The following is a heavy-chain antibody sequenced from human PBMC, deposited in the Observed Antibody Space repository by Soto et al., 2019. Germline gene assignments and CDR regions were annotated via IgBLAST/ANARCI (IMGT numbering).Heavy chain of an antibody. CDR1: GFTFTSST. Sequence: SVKVYCKASGFTFTSSTVQWVRQARGQRLEWVGWIVVGSGSTNYAQKNQERVTITRDMSTSTAYMDLCSLRSEDTAVYHCGSSYCSVYYGGPLGYWGQGTLVTVSS. CDR3: GSSYCSVYYGGPLGY. D-gene: IGHD2-15*01. V-gene: IGHV1-58*01. CDR2: IVVGSGST. J-gene: IGHJ4*02.